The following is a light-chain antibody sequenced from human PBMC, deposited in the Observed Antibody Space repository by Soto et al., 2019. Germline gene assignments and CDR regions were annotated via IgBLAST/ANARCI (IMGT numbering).Light chain of an antibody. CDR3: AAWDDSLNARYV. CDR2: SNN. Sequence: QSVLTQPPSASGTPGQRVTISCSGSSSNIGSNTVNWYQQLPGTAPKLLIYSNNQRPSGVPDRFSGSKSGTSASLAISGLQSEDEADYHCAAWDDSLNARYVFGTGTKLTVL. V-gene: IGLV1-44*01. J-gene: IGLJ1*01. CDR1: SSNIGSNT.